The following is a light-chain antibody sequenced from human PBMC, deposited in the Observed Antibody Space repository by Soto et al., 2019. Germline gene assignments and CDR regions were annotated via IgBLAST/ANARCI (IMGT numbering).Light chain of an antibody. V-gene: IGLV1-40*01. CDR2: GNS. Sequence: QSVLTQPPSVSGAPGQRVTISCTESSSNIGAGYDVHWYQQLPGTAPKLLIYGNSNRPSGVPDRFSGSKSGTPASLAITGLLPEDEADYYCQSYDSSLSGWVFGGGTKLTVL. CDR1: SSNIGAGYD. CDR3: QSYDSSLSGWV. J-gene: IGLJ3*02.